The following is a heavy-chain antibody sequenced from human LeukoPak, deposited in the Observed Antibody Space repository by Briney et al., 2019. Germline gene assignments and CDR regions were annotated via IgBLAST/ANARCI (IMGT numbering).Heavy chain of an antibody. J-gene: IGHJ4*02. D-gene: IGHD1-26*01. V-gene: IGHV3-23*01. CDR3: AKDREWELLLNYFDY. CDR2: ISGSGGST. CDR1: GFTFSSYA. Sequence: GGSLRLSCAASGFTFSSYAMSWVRQAPGKGLEWVSAISGSGGSTYYADSVKGRFTISRDNSKNTLYLQMNSLRAEDTAVYHCAKDREWELLLNYFDYWGQGTLVTVSS.